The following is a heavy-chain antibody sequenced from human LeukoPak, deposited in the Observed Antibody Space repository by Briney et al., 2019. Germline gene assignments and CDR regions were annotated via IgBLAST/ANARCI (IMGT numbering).Heavy chain of an antibody. CDR3: AKVFEVRGARRPKDY. CDR1: GFTFSDYG. J-gene: IGHJ4*02. Sequence: GGSLRLSCAASGFTFSDYGMHWVRQAPGQGLEWVALISYDGGNKFYADSVRDRFTISRDNSKNKLFLQMNSLRIEDTAVYYCAKVFEVRGARRPKDYWGQGTLVIVSS. D-gene: IGHD3-10*01. CDR2: ISYDGGNK. V-gene: IGHV3-30*18.